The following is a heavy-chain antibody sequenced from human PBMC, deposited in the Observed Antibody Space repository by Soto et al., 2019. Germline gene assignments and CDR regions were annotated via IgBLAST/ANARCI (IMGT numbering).Heavy chain of an antibody. V-gene: IGHV3-30*18. J-gene: IGHJ5*02. D-gene: IGHD6-13*01. Sequence: PGGSLRLSCSASGFTVSRYGMHWVRRAPGKWLEWVAVISYDGSSKYYSDPVKGRFTISRDNSKNTLYLQLHSLRAEDTAVYYCAKDLIAAAGTGNWFDPWGQGTLVTVSS. CDR2: ISYDGSSK. CDR1: GFTVSRYG. CDR3: AKDLIAAAGTGNWFDP.